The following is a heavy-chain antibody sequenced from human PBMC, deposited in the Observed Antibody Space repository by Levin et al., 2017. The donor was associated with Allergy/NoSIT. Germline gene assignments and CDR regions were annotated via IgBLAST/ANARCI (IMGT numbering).Heavy chain of an antibody. V-gene: IGHV1-2*04. CDR1: GYTFTGYY. CDR3: ARGQTIRGVSTNFDY. D-gene: IGHD3-10*01. CDR2: IHPNSGGT. J-gene: IGHJ4*02. Sequence: GESLKISCKTSGYTFTGYYIHWVRQAPGQGLEWMGWIHPNSGGTKYAQKFQGWVTMTRDTSISTAYMELSRLRSDDTAVYYCARGQTIRGVSTNFDYWGQGTLVTVSS.